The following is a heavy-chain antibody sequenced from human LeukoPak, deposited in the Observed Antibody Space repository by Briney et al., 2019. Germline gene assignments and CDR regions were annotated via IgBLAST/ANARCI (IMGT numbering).Heavy chain of an antibody. CDR3: ARDRRQTYLYD. J-gene: IGHJ4*02. D-gene: IGHD6-6*01. CDR1: GFTFSSYW. Sequence: GGSLRLSCAASGFTFSSYWMSWVRQAPGKGLEGVANIKRDGSEKYYVDSVKGRFTISRDNAKNSLYLQMNSLRAEDTAVYYCARDRRQTYLYDWGQGTLVTVSS. V-gene: IGHV3-7*01. CDR2: IKRDGSEK.